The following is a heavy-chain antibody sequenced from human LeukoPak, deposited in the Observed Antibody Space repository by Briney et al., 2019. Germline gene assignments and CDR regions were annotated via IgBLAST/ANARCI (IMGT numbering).Heavy chain of an antibody. CDR1: GGSISSSSYY. CDR2: IYYSGST. Sequence: SETLSLTCTVSGGSISSSSYYWGWIRQPPGKGLEWIGSIYYSGSTYYNPSLKSRVTISVDTSKNQFSLKLSSVTAADTAVYYCARVGERGATSWFDPWGQGTLVTVSS. V-gene: IGHV4-39*07. D-gene: IGHD1-26*01. CDR3: ARVGERGATSWFDP. J-gene: IGHJ5*02.